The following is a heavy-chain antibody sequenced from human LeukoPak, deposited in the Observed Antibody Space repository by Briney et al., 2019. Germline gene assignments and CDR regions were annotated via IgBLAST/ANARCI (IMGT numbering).Heavy chain of an antibody. CDR1: GFTFSSYG. J-gene: IGHJ4*02. CDR3: ARDSEVADFDY. Sequence: GRSLRLSCAASGFTFSSYGMYWVRQAPGKGLEWVAVIWYDGSNKYYADSVKGRFTISRDNSKNTLYLQMNSLRAEDTAVYYCARDSEVADFDYWGQGTLVTVSS. V-gene: IGHV3-33*01. CDR2: IWYDGSNK. D-gene: IGHD6-19*01.